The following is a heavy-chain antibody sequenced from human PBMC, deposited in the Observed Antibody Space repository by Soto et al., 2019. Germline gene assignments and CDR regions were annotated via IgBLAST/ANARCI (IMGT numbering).Heavy chain of an antibody. CDR1: GGSISSYY. CDR3: ASWPFYSAYGGFNY. J-gene: IGHJ4*02. Sequence: QVQLQESGPGLVKPAETLSLTCTVSGGSISSYYWSWIRQPPGKGLEWIGYVYYSGSTNYNPSLKSRVTISLDTSKNQFSLKLSSVTAADTAVYYCASWPFYSAYGGFNYWGQGTLVTVSS. CDR2: VYYSGST. V-gene: IGHV4-59*01. D-gene: IGHD5-12*01.